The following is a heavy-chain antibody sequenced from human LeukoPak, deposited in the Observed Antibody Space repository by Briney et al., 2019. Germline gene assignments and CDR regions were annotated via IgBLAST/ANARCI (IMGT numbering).Heavy chain of an antibody. Sequence: GGSLRLSCAASGFTFDDYAMHWVGQAPGKGLEWVSGISWNSGSIGYADSVKGRFTISRDNAKNSLYLQMNSLRAEDTALYYCAKDVYSYGRFFDYWGQGTLVTVSS. CDR2: ISWNSGSI. CDR1: GFTFDDYA. D-gene: IGHD5-18*01. J-gene: IGHJ4*02. CDR3: AKDVYSYGRFFDY. V-gene: IGHV3-9*01.